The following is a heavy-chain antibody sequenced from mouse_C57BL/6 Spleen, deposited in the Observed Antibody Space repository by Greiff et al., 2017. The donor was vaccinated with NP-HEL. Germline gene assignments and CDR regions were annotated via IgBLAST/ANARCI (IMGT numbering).Heavy chain of an antibody. D-gene: IGHD3-3*01. J-gene: IGHJ1*03. CDR3: ARGRGYWYFDV. CDR2: ISNGGGST. CDR1: GFTFSDYY. V-gene: IGHV5-12*01. Sequence: EVQLVESGGGLVQPGGSLKLSCAASGFTFSDYYMYWVRQTPEKRLEWVAYISNGGGSTYYPDTVKGRFTISRDNAKNTLYLQMSRLKSEDTAMYYCARGRGYWYFDVWGTGTTVTVSS.